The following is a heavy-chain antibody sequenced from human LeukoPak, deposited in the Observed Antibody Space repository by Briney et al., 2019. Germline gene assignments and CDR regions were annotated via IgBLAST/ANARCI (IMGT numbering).Heavy chain of an antibody. CDR3: APLLGYCSSTSCYAGSWFDP. V-gene: IGHV2-5*02. J-gene: IGHJ5*02. CDR2: IYWDDDK. D-gene: IGHD2-2*03. Sequence: SGPTLVKPTQTLTLTCTFSGFSLSTSGVDVGWIRQPPGKALEWLALIYWDDDKRYIPTLKSRLTITKDTSKNQVVLTMTNMDPVDTAIYYCAPLLGYCSSTSCYAGSWFDPWGQGTLVTVSS. CDR1: GFSLSTSGVD.